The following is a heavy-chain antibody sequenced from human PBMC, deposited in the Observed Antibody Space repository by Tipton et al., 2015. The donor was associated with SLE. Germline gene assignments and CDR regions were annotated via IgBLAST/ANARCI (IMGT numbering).Heavy chain of an antibody. Sequence: TLSLTCAVYGGSFSGYYWSWIRQPPGKGLEWIGEINHSGSTNYNPSLKSRVTISLDTSKNQFSLKLSSVTAADTAVYYCARLLGFDYWGQGTLVTVSS. V-gene: IGHV4-34*01. CDR1: GGSFSGYY. D-gene: IGHD7-27*01. J-gene: IGHJ4*02. CDR2: INHSGST. CDR3: ARLLGFDY.